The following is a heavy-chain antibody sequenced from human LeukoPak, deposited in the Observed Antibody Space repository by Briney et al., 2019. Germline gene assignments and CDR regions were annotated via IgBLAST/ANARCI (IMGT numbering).Heavy chain of an antibody. D-gene: IGHD2-15*01. V-gene: IGHV3-23*01. CDR1: GFTFSSYA. J-gene: IGHJ4*02. Sequence: GGSLRLSCAASGFTFSSYAMSWVRQAPGKGLEWVSAISGSGGSTYYADSVKGRFTISRDNSKNTLYLQVNSLRAEDTAVYYCAKRPSGGSWSPPHFDYWGQGTLVTVSS. CDR3: AKRPSGGSWSPPHFDY. CDR2: ISGSGGST.